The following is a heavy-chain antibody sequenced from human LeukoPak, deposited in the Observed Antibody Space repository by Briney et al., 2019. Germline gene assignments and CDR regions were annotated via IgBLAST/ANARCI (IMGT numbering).Heavy chain of an antibody. CDR3: ARVKSSSWTNWFDP. D-gene: IGHD6-13*01. Sequence: SETLSLTCTVSGGSISSGSYYWSWIRQPAGKGLEWIGRIYTSGSTNYNPSLKSRVTISVDTSKNQFSLKLSSVTAADTAVYYCARVKSSSWTNWFDPWGQGTLVTVSS. J-gene: IGHJ5*02. V-gene: IGHV4-61*02. CDR1: GGSISSGSYY. CDR2: IYTSGST.